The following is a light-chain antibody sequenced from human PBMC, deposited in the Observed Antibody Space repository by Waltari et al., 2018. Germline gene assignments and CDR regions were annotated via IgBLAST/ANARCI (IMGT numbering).Light chain of an antibody. J-gene: IGKJ3*01. CDR2: TTS. Sequence: DIQMTQSPSSVSASVGDRVTITCRASQDINSWLTWYQQKPGKAPRLLLYTTSSLQTGVPSRFSGSGSGTDFPLTISSLQPEDFAIYFCQQAKSYPLTFGPGTRVDIK. CDR3: QQAKSYPLT. V-gene: IGKV1-12*01. CDR1: QDINSW.